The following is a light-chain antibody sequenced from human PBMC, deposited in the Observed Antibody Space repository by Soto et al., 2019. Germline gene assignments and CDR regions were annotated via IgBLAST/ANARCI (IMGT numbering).Light chain of an antibody. CDR3: SSYVGNNNLV. CDR2: EVN. J-gene: IGLJ2*01. CDR1: SSDVGAYNY. Sequence: QSALTQPPSASGSPGQSVTISCTGTSSDVGAYNYVSWYQQHPGKAPKLLIYEVNKRPSGVPARFSGSKSGNTASLTVSGLQAEDEADYFCSSYVGNNNLVFGGGTKVTVL. V-gene: IGLV2-8*01.